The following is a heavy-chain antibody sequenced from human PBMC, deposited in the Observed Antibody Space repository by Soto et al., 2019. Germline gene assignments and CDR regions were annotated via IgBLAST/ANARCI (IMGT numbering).Heavy chain of an antibody. CDR1: GGSFSGYY. D-gene: IGHD3-10*01. Sequence: QVQLQQWGAGLLKPSETLSLTCAVYGGSFSGYYWSWIRQPPGKGLEWIGEINDSGSSNYNPSLKSRVTISVDTPKNQFSLKLRSVTAADTAVYYCARGLLLWFGELSRRGGYYYYMDVWGKWTMVTVSS. CDR2: INDSGSS. CDR3: ARGLLLWFGELSRRGGYYYYMDV. J-gene: IGHJ6*03. V-gene: IGHV4-34*01.